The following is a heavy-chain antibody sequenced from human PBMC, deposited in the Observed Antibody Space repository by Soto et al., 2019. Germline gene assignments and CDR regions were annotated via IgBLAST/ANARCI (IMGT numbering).Heavy chain of an antibody. CDR1: GGSISSRGYY. CDR2: IYYSGST. V-gene: IGHV4-39*02. D-gene: IGHD3-16*02. Sequence: QLQLQESGPGLVNPSETLSLTCTVSGGSISSRGYYWGWIRQPPGKGLEWIGSIYYSGSTYYSPSLKSRVTISVDTSKNHFSLKLSSVTATDTAVYYCASSSRLLSRIDYWGQGTLVTVSS. CDR3: ASSSRLLSRIDY. J-gene: IGHJ4*02.